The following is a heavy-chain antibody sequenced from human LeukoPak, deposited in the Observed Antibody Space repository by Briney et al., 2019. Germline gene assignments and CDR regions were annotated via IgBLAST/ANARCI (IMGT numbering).Heavy chain of an antibody. D-gene: IGHD3-22*01. V-gene: IGHV3-53*01. CDR1: GFTVSSNY. Sequence: PGGSLRLSCAASGFTVSSNYMSWVRQAPGKGLEWVSVIYSGGSTYYADSVKGRFTISRDNSKNTLYLQMNSLRAEDTAVYYCARDGVDSSGYYVDYWGQGTLVTDSS. J-gene: IGHJ4*02. CDR3: ARDGVDSSGYYVDY. CDR2: IYSGGST.